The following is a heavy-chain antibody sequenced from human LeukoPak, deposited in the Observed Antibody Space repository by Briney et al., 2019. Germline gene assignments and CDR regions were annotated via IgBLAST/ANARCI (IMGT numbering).Heavy chain of an antibody. CDR2: IIPILGIA. J-gene: IGHJ3*02. CDR1: GGTFSSYT. V-gene: IGHV1-69*04. D-gene: IGHD6-13*01. CDR3: ARDKRAAGTDAFDI. Sequence: ASVKVSCKASGGTFSSYTISWVRQAPGQGLEWMGRIIPILGIANYAQKFQGRVTITADKSTSTAYMELSSLRSEDTAVYYCARDKRAAGTDAFDIWGQGTMVTVSS.